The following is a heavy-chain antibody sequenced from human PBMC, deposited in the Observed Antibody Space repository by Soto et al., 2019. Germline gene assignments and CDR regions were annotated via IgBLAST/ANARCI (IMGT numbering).Heavy chain of an antibody. CDR2: IHYSGSA. V-gene: IGHV4-59*12. Sequence: PSETLSLTCTFSGSSIIGYYWTWIRQSPERGLEWIGYIHYSGSANYNPSLNSRLTMSVDRSKSQFSMKLASVTAADTAVYYCARGVGGSGPNWSDPCGQGTLVTVSS. J-gene: IGHJ5*02. CDR3: ARGVGGSGPNWSDP. CDR1: GSSIIGYY. D-gene: IGHD6-19*01.